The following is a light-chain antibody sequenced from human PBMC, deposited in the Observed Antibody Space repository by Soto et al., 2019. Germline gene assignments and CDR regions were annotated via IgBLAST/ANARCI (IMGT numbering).Light chain of an antibody. CDR2: KAS. CDR3: QHYNSYGT. Sequence: IPMTQSPSTLSASVGDRVTFTCRASQTISNWLAWYQQKPGKAPKLLIYKASSLDSGVPSRFSGSGSGTEFTLTISSLQPDDFATYYCQHYNSYGTFGQGTKVDIK. J-gene: IGKJ1*01. V-gene: IGKV1-5*03. CDR1: QTISNW.